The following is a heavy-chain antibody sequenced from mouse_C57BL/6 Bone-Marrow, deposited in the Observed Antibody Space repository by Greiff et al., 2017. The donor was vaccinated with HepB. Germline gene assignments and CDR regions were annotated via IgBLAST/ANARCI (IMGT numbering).Heavy chain of an antibody. V-gene: IGHV1-18*01. J-gene: IGHJ3*01. CDR1: GYTFTDYN. D-gene: IGHD1-1*01. Sequence: EVQRVESGPELVKPGASVKIPCKASGYTFTDYNMDWVKQSHGKSLEWIGDINPNNGGTIYNQKFKGKATLTVDKSSSTAYMELRSLTSEDTAVYYCARGDYYGSSAGFAYWGQGTLVTVSA. CDR2: INPNNGGT. CDR3: ARGDYYGSSAGFAY.